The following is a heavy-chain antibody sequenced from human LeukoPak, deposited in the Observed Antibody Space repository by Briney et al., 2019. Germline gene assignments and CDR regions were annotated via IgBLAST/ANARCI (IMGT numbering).Heavy chain of an antibody. J-gene: IGHJ4*02. V-gene: IGHV3-53*01. Sequence: GGSLRLSCAASGFTVSSNYMSWVRRAPGKGLEWVSVIYSGGSIYYADSVKGRFTISRDNSKNTLYLQMNSLRAEDTAVYYCASIAVAGKVSGYWGQGTLVTVSS. D-gene: IGHD6-19*01. CDR2: IYSGGSI. CDR3: ASIAVAGKVSGY. CDR1: GFTVSSNY.